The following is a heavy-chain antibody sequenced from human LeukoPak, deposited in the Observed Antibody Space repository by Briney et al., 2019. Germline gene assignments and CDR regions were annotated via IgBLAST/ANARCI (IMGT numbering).Heavy chain of an antibody. D-gene: IGHD3-22*01. Sequence: GESLQISCKASGYSFTTQWIGWVRQMPGKGLEWMGIIYPGDSDTRYSPSFQGQVTISADKSISTAYLQWSSLKASDTAMYYCARLSHLYYYDSSQDAFDIWGQGTMVTVSS. V-gene: IGHV5-51*01. J-gene: IGHJ3*02. CDR2: IYPGDSDT. CDR3: ARLSHLYYYDSSQDAFDI. CDR1: GYSFTTQW.